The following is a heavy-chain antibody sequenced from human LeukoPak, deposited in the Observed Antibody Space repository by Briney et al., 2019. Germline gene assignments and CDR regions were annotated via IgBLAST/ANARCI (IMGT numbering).Heavy chain of an antibody. Sequence: PSQTLSLTCTVSGGSISSGGYYWSWIRQHPGKGLEWIGYSYYSGSTYYNPSLKSRVTISVDTSKNQYSLKLGSMTAADTAVYXCASXRSGFLWGQGTLVTVSS. J-gene: IGHJ4*02. V-gene: IGHV4-31*03. D-gene: IGHD3-22*01. CDR1: GGSISSGGYY. CDR2: SYYSGST. CDR3: ASXRSGFL.